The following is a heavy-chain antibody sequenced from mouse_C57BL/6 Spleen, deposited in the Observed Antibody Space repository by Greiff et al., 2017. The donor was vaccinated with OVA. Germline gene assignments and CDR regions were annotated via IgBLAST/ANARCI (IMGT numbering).Heavy chain of an antibody. CDR3: ARVNERAMDY. J-gene: IGHJ4*01. CDR1: GFTFSDYY. Sequence: EVMLVESEGGLVQPGSSMKLSCTASGFTFSDYYMAWVRQVPEKGLEWVANINYDGSSTYYLDSLKSRFIISRDNAKNILYLQMSSLKSEDTATYYCARVNERAMDYWGQGTSVTVSS. V-gene: IGHV5-16*01. CDR2: INYDGSST.